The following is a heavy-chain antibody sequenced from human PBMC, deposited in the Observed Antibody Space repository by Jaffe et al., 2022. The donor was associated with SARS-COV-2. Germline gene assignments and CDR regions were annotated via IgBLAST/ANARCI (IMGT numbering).Heavy chain of an antibody. V-gene: IGHV4-4*02. CDR1: GDSITSNW. D-gene: IGHD1-1*01. CDR2: IHHSGLT. J-gene: IGHJ4*02. Sequence: QVQLQESGPGLVKPSETLSLTCTVSGDSITSNWWSWVRQPPGKGLEWIGEIHHSGLTNYNPSLKSRVTFSVDKSKNEFSLEVTSVTAADTALYYCASSPGYFRFDYWGQGTLVTVSS. CDR3: ASSPGYFRFDY.